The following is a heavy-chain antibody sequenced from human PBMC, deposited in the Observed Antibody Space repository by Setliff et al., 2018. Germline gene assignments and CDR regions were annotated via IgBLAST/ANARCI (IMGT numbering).Heavy chain of an antibody. CDR3: AHTHSYYYDSSGLNNAFDI. CDR2: IYWDADK. CDR1: GFSLSTSGGG. D-gene: IGHD3-22*01. J-gene: IGHJ3*02. V-gene: IGHV2-5*02. Sequence: SGPTLVNPTQTLTLTCTFSGFSLSTSGGGVGWIRQPPGKALEWLARIYWDADKRYSPSLKSRLTSTKDTYKNQVVLTMTNMDPVDTATYYCAHTHSYYYDSSGLNNAFDIWGQGTMVTVSS.